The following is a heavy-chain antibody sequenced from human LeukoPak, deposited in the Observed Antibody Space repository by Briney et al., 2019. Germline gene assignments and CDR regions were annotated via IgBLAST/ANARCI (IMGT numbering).Heavy chain of an antibody. J-gene: IGHJ6*03. D-gene: IGHD3-10*01. Sequence: SETLSLTCTVSGGSISSYYWSWIRQPAGKGLEWIGRIYTSGSTNYNPSLKSRVTMSVDTSKNQFSLKLSSVTAADTAVYYCARDHPYYYGSGSYYYYYYMDVWGKGTTVTVSS. CDR3: ARDHPYYYGSGSYYYYYYMDV. V-gene: IGHV4-4*07. CDR1: GGSISSYY. CDR2: IYTSGST.